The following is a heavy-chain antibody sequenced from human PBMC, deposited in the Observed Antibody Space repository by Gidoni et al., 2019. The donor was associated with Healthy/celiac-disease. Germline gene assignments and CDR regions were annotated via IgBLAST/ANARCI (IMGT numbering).Heavy chain of an antibody. Sequence: WIRQPPGKGLEWIGEINHSGSTNYNPSLKSRVTISVDTSKNQFSLKLSSVTAADTAVYYCARVRYSSGWYPRYYFDYWGQGTLVTVSS. CDR3: ARVRYSSGWYPRYYFDY. D-gene: IGHD6-19*01. J-gene: IGHJ4*02. CDR2: INHSGST. V-gene: IGHV4-34*01.